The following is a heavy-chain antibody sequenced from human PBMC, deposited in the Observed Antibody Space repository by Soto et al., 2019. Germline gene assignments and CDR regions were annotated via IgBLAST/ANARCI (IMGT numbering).Heavy chain of an antibody. J-gene: IGHJ3*02. V-gene: IGHV5-10-1*01. CDR3: ARHALHYYDSIGNDVFDI. Sequence: GESLKISCKGSGYSFTSYWISWVRQMPGKGLEWMGRIDPSDSYTNYSPSFQGHVTISADKSISTAYLQWSSLKASDTAMYYCARHALHYYDSIGNDVFDIWGQGTMVTVSS. CDR1: GYSFTSYW. D-gene: IGHD3-22*01. CDR2: IDPSDSYT.